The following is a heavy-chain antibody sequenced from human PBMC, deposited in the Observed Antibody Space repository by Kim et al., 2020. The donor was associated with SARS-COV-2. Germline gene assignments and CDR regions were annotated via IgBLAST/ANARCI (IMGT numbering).Heavy chain of an antibody. J-gene: IGHJ6*02. V-gene: IGHV4-39*01. CDR2: IYYSGGT. Sequence: SETLSLTCTVSGGSISSNSYYWGWIRQSPARGLEWIGSIYYSGGTYYNPSLKSRVIISVDTSKNQFSLKMRSVTAADTAVYYCARLPDIVGPPTAMQGDYRAGMDIWGQGTTVSVSS. CDR3: ARLPDIVGPPTAMQGDYRAGMDI. D-gene: IGHD2-2*01. CDR1: GGSISSNSYY.